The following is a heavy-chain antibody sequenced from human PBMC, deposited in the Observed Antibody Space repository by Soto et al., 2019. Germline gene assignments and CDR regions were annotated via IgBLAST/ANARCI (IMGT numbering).Heavy chain of an antibody. Sequence: EVQLVESGGGLVQPGGSLILSCAVSGFTFGSYWMNWVRRIPGKGLEWGAYIKPDGSATYYVDSVKGRFTISRDNAKNSLYLQMNSLRVEDTSVYYCARAGYCGPGCYYYFDYWGQGTLVTVAS. CDR2: IKPDGSAT. D-gene: IGHD2-21*02. CDR1: GFTFGSYW. CDR3: ARAGYCGPGCYYYFDY. V-gene: IGHV3-7*01. J-gene: IGHJ4*02.